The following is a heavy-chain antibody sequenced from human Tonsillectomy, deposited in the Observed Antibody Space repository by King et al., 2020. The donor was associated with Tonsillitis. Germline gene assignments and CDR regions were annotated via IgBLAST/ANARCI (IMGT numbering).Heavy chain of an antibody. D-gene: IGHD6-13*01. CDR3: ARKMGIAADFDY. V-gene: IGHV4-39*07. CDR2: IYYSGST. Sequence: QLQESGPGLVKPSETLSLTCTVSGGSISSSSYYWGWIRQPPGKGLEWIGSIYYSGSTYYNPSLKSRVTISVDTSKNQFSLKLSSVTAADTAVYYCARKMGIAADFDYWGQGTLVTVSS. CDR1: GGSISSSSYY. J-gene: IGHJ4*02.